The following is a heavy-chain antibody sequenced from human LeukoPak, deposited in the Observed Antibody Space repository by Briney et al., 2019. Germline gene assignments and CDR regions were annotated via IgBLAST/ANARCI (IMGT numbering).Heavy chain of an antibody. V-gene: IGHV1-69*01. CDR3: ARGVPAAYYYFDY. CDR1: GGTFSSYA. J-gene: IGHJ4*02. CDR2: IIPIFATA. Sequence: SVKVSCKASGGTFSSYAISWVRQAPGQGLEWMGGIIPIFATANYAQKFQGRVTITADESTSTAYMELSSLRSEDTAVYYCARGVPAAYYYFDYWGQGTLVTVSS. D-gene: IGHD2-2*01.